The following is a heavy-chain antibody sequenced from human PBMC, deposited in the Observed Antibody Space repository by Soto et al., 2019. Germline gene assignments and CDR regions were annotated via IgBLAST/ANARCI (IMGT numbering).Heavy chain of an antibody. D-gene: IGHD4-4*01. V-gene: IGHV3-21*01. Sequence: GGSLRLSCAASGFTFSSYSMNWVRQAPGKGLEWVSSISSSSSYIYYADSVKGRFTISRDNAKNSLYLQMNSLRAEDTAVYYCARRATTSDAFDIWGQGTMVTVS. CDR1: GFTFSSYS. J-gene: IGHJ3*02. CDR3: ARRATTSDAFDI. CDR2: ISSSSSYI.